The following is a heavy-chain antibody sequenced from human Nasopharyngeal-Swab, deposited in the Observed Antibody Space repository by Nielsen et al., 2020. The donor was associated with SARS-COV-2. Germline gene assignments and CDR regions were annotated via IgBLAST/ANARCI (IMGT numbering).Heavy chain of an antibody. Sequence: SVKVSCKASGGTFSSYAISWVRQAPGQGLEWMGGIIPIFGTANYAQKFQGRVMITADESTSTAYMELSSLRSEDTAVYYCASTPYSSGWYGPRSANDGMDVWGQGTTVTVSS. J-gene: IGHJ6*02. CDR2: IIPIFGTA. D-gene: IGHD6-19*01. V-gene: IGHV1-69*13. CDR3: ASTPYSSGWYGPRSANDGMDV. CDR1: GGTFSSYA.